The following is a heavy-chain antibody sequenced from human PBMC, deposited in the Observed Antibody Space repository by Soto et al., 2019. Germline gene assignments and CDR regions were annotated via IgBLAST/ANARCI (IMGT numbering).Heavy chain of an antibody. CDR1: GFTFSSYW. Sequence: EVQLVESGGGLLQPGGSLRLSCAASGFTFSSYWMHWVRQAPGKGLVWVSRINSDGSSTSYADSVKGRFTISRDNAKNTLYLHMNSLRAEDTAVYYCARVGIGVYHFDYWGQGTLVTVSS. CDR2: INSDGSST. J-gene: IGHJ4*02. V-gene: IGHV3-74*01. D-gene: IGHD3-16*01. CDR3: ARVGIGVYHFDY.